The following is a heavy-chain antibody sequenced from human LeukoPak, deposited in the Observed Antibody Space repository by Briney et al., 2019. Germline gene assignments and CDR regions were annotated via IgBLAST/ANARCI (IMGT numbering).Heavy chain of an antibody. V-gene: IGHV3-48*02. CDR1: GFTFSHYS. D-gene: IGHD6-13*01. CDR2: ISPTSSAI. CDR3: ARAAYSSSPDY. Sequence: GGSLRLSCAASGFTFSHYSMNWVRQAPGEGLEWVSYISPTSSAIHYADSVKGRFTISRDNAKYSLYLQMYSLRDEDTAVYYCARAAYSSSPDYWGQGALVTVSS. J-gene: IGHJ4*02.